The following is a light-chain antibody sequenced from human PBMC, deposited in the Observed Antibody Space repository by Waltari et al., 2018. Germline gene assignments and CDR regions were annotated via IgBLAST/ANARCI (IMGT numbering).Light chain of an antibody. J-gene: IGLJ3*02. CDR1: ALSNKY. Sequence: SYELTQPPSVSVSPGQTARITCSGDALSNKYAYWYQQKSGQAPVLVIYEDIKRPTGIPGRFSGSSSGTTATLTISGAHVDDEADYYCYSTDFSGHDRVFGGGTKLTIL. CDR2: EDI. V-gene: IGLV3-10*01. CDR3: YSTDFSGHDRV.